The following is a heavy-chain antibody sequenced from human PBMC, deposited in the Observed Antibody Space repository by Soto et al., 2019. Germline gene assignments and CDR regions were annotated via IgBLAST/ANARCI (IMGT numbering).Heavy chain of an antibody. J-gene: IGHJ6*02. CDR2: IYTSGST. CDR1: GGSISSYY. V-gene: IGHV4-4*07. D-gene: IGHD6-13*01. CDR3: ARHSISWYNHYYGMDV. Sequence: SETLSLTCTVSGGSISSYYWSWIRQPAGKGLEWIWRIYTSGSTNYNPSLKSRFTMSVDPSKNQFSLKLSSVTAADTAVYYCARHSISWYNHYYGMDVWGQGTTVTVSS.